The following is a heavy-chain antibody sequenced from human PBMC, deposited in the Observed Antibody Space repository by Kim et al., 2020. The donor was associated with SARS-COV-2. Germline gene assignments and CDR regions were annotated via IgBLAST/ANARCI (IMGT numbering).Heavy chain of an antibody. CDR2: IYYSGST. Sequence: SETLSLTCTVSGGSISSYYWSWIRQPPGKGLEWIGYIYYSGSTNYNPSLKSRVTISVDTSKNQFSLKLSSVTAADTAVYYCARVGLERRWYSVHDAFDIWGQGTMVTVSS. V-gene: IGHV4-59*01. J-gene: IGHJ3*02. CDR3: ARVGLERRWYSVHDAFDI. CDR1: GGSISSYY. D-gene: IGHD1-1*01.